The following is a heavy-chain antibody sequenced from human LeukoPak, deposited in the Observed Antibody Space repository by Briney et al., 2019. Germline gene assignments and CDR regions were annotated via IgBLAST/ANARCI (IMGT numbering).Heavy chain of an antibody. CDR3: ARTASGYRSGWHDY. CDR2: IYYSGST. V-gene: IGHV4-59*08. CDR1: GGSISSYY. J-gene: IGHJ4*02. D-gene: IGHD6-19*01. Sequence: SSETLSLTCTVSGGSISSYYWSWIRQPPGKGLEWIGYIYYSGSTNYNPSLKSRVTISVDTSKNQFSLNLSSVTAADTAVYYCARTASGYRSGWHDYWGQGTLVTVSS.